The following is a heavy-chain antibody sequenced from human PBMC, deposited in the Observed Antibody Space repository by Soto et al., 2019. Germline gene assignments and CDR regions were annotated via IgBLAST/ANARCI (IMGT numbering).Heavy chain of an antibody. CDR2: IYYSGST. J-gene: IGHJ4*02. Sequence: SETLSLTCTVSGGSISRYYWSWIRQPPGKGLEWIGYIYYSGSTNYNPSLKSRVTISVDTSKNHFSLKLSSVNAADTAVDYCAREPGITIFGVVTPYYFDYWGQGTLVTVSS. CDR1: GGSISRYY. D-gene: IGHD3-3*01. V-gene: IGHV4-59*01. CDR3: AREPGITIFGVVTPYYFDY.